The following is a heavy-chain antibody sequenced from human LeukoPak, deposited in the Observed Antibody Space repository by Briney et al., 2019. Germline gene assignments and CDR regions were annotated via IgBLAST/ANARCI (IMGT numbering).Heavy chain of an antibody. CDR3: AKDTGGRGGYFDY. J-gene: IGHJ4*02. V-gene: IGHV3-43*01. Sequence: GGSLRLSCAASGFTFDDYTMHWVRQAPGKGLEWVSLISWDGGSTYYADSVKGRFTISRDNSKNSLYLQMNSLRTEDTALYYCAKDTGGRGGYFDYWGQGTLVTVSS. CDR2: ISWDGGST. D-gene: IGHD1-14*01. CDR1: GFTFDDYT.